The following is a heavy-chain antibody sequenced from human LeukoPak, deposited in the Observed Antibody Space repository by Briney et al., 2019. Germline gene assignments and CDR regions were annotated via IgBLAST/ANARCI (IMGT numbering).Heavy chain of an antibody. Sequence: ASVKVSCKASGSTFTSSAMQWVRQARGQRLEWMGWINPNSGGTNYAQKFQGRVTMTRDTSISTAYMELSRLRSDDTAVYYCARDKGYSGYDFDYWGQGTLVTVSS. CDR3: ARDKGYSGYDFDY. J-gene: IGHJ4*02. D-gene: IGHD5-12*01. V-gene: IGHV1-2*02. CDR2: INPNSGGT. CDR1: GSTFTSSA.